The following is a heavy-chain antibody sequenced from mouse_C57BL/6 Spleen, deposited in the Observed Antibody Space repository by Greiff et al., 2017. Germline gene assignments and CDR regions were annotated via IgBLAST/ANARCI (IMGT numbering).Heavy chain of an antibody. CDR1: GYSITSGYY. CDR3: ARGGGSPWFAC. CDR2: ISYDGSN. V-gene: IGHV3-6*01. J-gene: IGHJ3*01. Sequence: EVKLQESGPGLVKPSQSLSLTCSVTGYSITSGYYWNWIRQFPGNKLEWMGYISYDGSNNYNPSLKNRISITRDTSKNQFFLKLNSVTTEDTATYYCARGGGSPWFACWGQGTLVTVSA.